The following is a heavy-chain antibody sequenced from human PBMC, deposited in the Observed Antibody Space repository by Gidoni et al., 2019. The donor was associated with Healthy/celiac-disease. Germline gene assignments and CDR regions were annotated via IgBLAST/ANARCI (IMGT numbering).Heavy chain of an antibody. CDR3: ARVSVAIYYYGMDV. CDR1: GGFISSGGYY. Sequence: QVQLQESGPGLVKPSQTLSLTCTVSGGFISSGGYYWSWIRQHPGKCLAWIGYSYCSGSTYYNPSRKCRVTISVDTSKNQFSLNRSSATAADTAVYYCARVSVAIYYYGMDVWGQGTTVTVS. D-gene: IGHD2-15*01. CDR2: SYCSGST. J-gene: IGHJ6*02. V-gene: IGHV4-31*03.